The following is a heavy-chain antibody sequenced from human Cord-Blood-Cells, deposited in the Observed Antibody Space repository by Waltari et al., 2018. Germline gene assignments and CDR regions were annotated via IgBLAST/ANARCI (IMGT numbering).Heavy chain of an antibody. Sequence: QVQLQQWGAGLLKPSETLSLTCAVYGGSFSGYYWSWIRQPPGKGLEWIGEINHSGSTSYNPTLKSRVTMSVDTCKALFPRKTSSVTAADTAVYYRARKWVSARYGMDVWGQGTTVTVSS. CDR2: INHSGST. D-gene: IGHD1-26*01. V-gene: IGHV4-34*01. CDR3: ARKWVSARYGMDV. CDR1: GGSFSGYY. J-gene: IGHJ6*02.